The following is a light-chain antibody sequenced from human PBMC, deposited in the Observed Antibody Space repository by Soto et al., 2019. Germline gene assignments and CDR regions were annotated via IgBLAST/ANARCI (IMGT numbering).Light chain of an antibody. CDR2: ATS. J-gene: IGKJ3*01. Sequence: EIVLTQSPATLSLSPGERATLSCSASQSVGRSLAWYQQKPGRAPRLLLYATSNRLPGIPARFSGSGSRSDFTLTISSLEPEDFAVYYCQQGSTWPIFTFGPGTTVDIK. V-gene: IGKV3-11*01. CDR3: QQGSTWPIFT. CDR1: QSVGRS.